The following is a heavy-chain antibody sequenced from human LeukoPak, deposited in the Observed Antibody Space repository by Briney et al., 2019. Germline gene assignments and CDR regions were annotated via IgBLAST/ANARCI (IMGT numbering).Heavy chain of an antibody. CDR3: ARVDGDYVPFDY. V-gene: IGHV3-53*01. Sequence: GGSLRLSCAASGFTFRSSAMSWVRQAPGKGLEWVSVIYSGGSTYYADSVKGRFTISRDNSKNTLYLQMNSLRAEDTAVYYCARVDGDYVPFDYWGQGTLVTVSS. D-gene: IGHD4-17*01. J-gene: IGHJ4*02. CDR2: IYSGGST. CDR1: GFTFRSSA.